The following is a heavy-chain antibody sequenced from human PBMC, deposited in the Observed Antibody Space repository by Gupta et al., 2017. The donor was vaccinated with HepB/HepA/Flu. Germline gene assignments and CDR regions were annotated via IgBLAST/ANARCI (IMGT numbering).Heavy chain of an antibody. V-gene: IGHV3-48*03. Sequence: EVQLVESGGGLVQPRGSLRLSCVASGFTFSNYEMNWVRQAPGKGLEWVSYISSTSSTIYYADSVKGRFTISRDNAKSSLYLQMNSLRAEDTAIYYCARLSTNDYWGQGTLVTVSS. CDR3: ARLSTNDY. CDR2: ISSTSSTI. D-gene: IGHD2-8*01. J-gene: IGHJ4*02. CDR1: GFTFSNYE.